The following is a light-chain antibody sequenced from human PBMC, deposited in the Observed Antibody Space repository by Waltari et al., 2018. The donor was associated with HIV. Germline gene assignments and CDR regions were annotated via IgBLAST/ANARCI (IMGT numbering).Light chain of an antibody. CDR1: QSVSSN. CDR2: GAS. J-gene: IGKJ5*01. CDR3: QQYYDWPS. V-gene: IGKV3-15*01. Sequence: EIVMTQSPAPLSVSPGGRGTLSYRASQSVSSNLAWYLQKTCQAPRLIVSGASTRAIGIPARFSGSVSGTEFTLTISSLQSEDFAVYYCQQYYDWPSFVQVTRLEIK.